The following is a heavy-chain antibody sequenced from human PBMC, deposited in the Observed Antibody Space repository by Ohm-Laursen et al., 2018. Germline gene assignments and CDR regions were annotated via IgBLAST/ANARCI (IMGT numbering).Heavy chain of an antibody. CDR3: VRETSPGYQGHDY. Sequence: GSLRLSCAASGFTFSSYTMNWVRQDPGKGLEWVSAISSSSTYIYYADSVKGRFTISRDNAKNSLYLQMNSLRAEDTGLYYCVRETSPGYQGHDYWGQGTLVTVSS. CDR2: ISSSSTYI. CDR1: GFTFSSYT. J-gene: IGHJ4*02. D-gene: IGHD3-9*01. V-gene: IGHV3-21*01.